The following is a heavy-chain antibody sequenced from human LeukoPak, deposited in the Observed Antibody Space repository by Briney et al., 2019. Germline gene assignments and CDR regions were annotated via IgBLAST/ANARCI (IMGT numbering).Heavy chain of an antibody. J-gene: IGHJ6*03. CDR3: AKDGGEYYDILTGYYPRLYYMDV. Sequence: GGSLRLSCTASGFTFSSYAMSWVRQAPGKGLEWVSYISSSSSTIYYADSVKGRFTISRDNSKNTLYLQMNSLRAEDTAVYYCAKDGGEYYDILTGYYPRLYYMDVWGKGTTVTISS. V-gene: IGHV3-23*01. D-gene: IGHD3-9*01. CDR2: ISSSSSTI. CDR1: GFTFSSYA.